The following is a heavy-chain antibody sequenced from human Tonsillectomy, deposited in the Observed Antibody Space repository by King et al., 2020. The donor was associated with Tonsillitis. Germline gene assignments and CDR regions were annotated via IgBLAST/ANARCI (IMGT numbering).Heavy chain of an antibody. CDR1: GFTFSSYG. V-gene: IGHV3-30*02. Sequence: VQLVESGGGVVQPGGSLRLSCAASGFTFSSYGMHWVRQAPGKGLEWVAFIRYDGSNKYYADSVKGRFTLPRDNSKNTLYLKLNSLRAEDTAVYYCAKAVEYDFWSGYYTGSPFQHCGQGTLLTVSS. CDR3: AKAVEYDFWSGYYTGSPFQH. CDR2: IRYDGSNK. J-gene: IGHJ1*01. D-gene: IGHD3-3*01.